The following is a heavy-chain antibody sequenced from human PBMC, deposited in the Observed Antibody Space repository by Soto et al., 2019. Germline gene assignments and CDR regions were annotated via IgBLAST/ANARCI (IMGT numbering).Heavy chain of an antibody. Sequence: QVQLQESGPGLVKPSGTLSLTCAVSGGSISSSHWWSWVRQPPGKGLEWIGEIYHSGSTDYNPSLNSRVTISVDKSKNQFSLKLTSVAAADTAVYYCARRTAGPRPFDYWGQGTLVTVSS. J-gene: IGHJ4*02. CDR2: IYHSGST. CDR1: GGSISSSHW. CDR3: ARRTAGPRPFDY. V-gene: IGHV4-4*02.